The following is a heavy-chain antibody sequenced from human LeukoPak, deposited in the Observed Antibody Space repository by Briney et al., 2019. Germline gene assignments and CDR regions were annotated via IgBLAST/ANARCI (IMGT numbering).Heavy chain of an antibody. CDR3: ARDCSSTSCYKY. D-gene: IGHD2-2*02. Sequence: GASVKVSCKASGGTFSSYAISWVRQAPGQGLEWMGGIIPIFGTANYAQKFQGRVTITADESTSTAYMELSSLRSEDTAVYYCARDCSSTSCYKYWGQGTLVTVSS. CDR1: GGTFSSYA. J-gene: IGHJ4*02. V-gene: IGHV1-69*13. CDR2: IIPIFGTA.